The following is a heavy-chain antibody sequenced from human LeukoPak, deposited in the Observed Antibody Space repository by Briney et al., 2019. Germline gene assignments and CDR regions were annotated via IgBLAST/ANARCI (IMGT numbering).Heavy chain of an antibody. D-gene: IGHD4-17*01. CDR3: AREPSHLRAIDC. CDR1: GGSISSSSYY. CDR2: IYYSGST. J-gene: IGHJ4*02. V-gene: IGHV4-39*02. Sequence: ASETLSLTCTVSGGSISSSSYYWGWIRQPPGKGLEWIGSIYYSGSTYYNPSLKSRVTISVDTSKNQFSLKLSSVTAADTAVYYCAREPSHLRAIDCWGQGTLVTVSS.